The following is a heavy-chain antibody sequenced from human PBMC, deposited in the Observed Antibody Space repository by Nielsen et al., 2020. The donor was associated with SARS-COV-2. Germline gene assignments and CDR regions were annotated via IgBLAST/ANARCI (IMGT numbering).Heavy chain of an antibody. CDR1: EFTFSDYG. CDR3: VRVRDDGYYYDTGPFDY. J-gene: IGHJ4*02. CDR2: ISSDGSRT. Sequence: GSLRLSCAASEFTFSDYGMNWVRQAPGKGLAWVAHISSDGSRTTYAVSVKGRFTISRDNADNTVYLQMNSLGPDDTAVYYCVRVRDDGYYYDTGPFDYWGQGALVTVSS. V-gene: IGHV3-74*01. D-gene: IGHD3-22*01.